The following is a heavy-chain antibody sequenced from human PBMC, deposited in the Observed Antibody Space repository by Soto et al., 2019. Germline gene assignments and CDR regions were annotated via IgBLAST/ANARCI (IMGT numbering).Heavy chain of an antibody. CDR3: ARDPFVRLGEFPYYFDY. J-gene: IGHJ4*02. D-gene: IGHD3-10*01. Sequence: GGSLRLSCAASGFTFSSYGMHWVRQAPGKGLEWVAVIWYDGSNKYYADSVKGRFTISRDNSKNTLYLQMNSLRAEDTAVYYCARDPFVRLGEFPYYFDYWGQGTLVTVSS. CDR2: IWYDGSNK. V-gene: IGHV3-33*01. CDR1: GFTFSSYG.